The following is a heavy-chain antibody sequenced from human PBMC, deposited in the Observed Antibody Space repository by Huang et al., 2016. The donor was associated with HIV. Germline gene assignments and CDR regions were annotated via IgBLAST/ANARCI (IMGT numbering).Heavy chain of an antibody. Sequence: QVQLQESGPGLVKPSETLSLTCTVSGGSVSSGSYYWSWIRQPPGKGLEWIGYINYSGSNNDNPALKSRVTISVDTSKNQCALKLSSVTAADTAVYYWARDTHLGATTGFDYWGQGTLVTVSS. CDR3: ARDTHLGATTGFDY. V-gene: IGHV4-61*01. D-gene: IGHD1-26*01. J-gene: IGHJ4*02. CDR1: GGSVSSGSYY. CDR2: INYSGSN.